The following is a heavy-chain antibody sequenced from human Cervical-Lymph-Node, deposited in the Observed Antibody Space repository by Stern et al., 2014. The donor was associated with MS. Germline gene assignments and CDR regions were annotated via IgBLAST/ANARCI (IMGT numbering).Heavy chain of an antibody. V-gene: IGHV1-69*09. D-gene: IGHD3-16*01. CDR1: ENTFSGFG. Sequence: QVQLVQSGTEVKEPGSSVKVSCKTSENTFSGFGLTWVRQAPGQGLEWMGGVIPMLSIGSYAPKFHGRLTITLDKSTRTGYMTLTNLTSENTAIYYCARSWGLLDYWGQGSLVIVSS. J-gene: IGHJ4*02. CDR3: ARSWGLLDY. CDR2: VIPMLSIG.